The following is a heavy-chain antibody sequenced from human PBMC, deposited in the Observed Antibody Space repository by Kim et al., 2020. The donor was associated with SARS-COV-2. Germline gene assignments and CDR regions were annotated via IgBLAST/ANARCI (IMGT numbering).Heavy chain of an antibody. Sequence: GGSLRLSCAASGFTFSSYGMHWVRQAPGKGLEWVAVIWYDGSNKYYADSVKGRFTISRDNSKNTLYLQMNIMRAEDTAADYCARERIVVLSAAPNYGMDV. CDR2: IWYDGSNK. CDR3: ARERIVVLSAAPNYGMDV. J-gene: IGHJ6*01. D-gene: IGHD2-2*01. V-gene: IGHV3-33*01. CDR1: GFTFSSYG.